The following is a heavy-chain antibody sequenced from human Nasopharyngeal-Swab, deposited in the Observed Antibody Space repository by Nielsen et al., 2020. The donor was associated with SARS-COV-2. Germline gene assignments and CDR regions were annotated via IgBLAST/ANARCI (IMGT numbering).Heavy chain of an antibody. D-gene: IGHD2-15*01. Sequence: GESLKISCAASGFTFSSYAMHWVRQAPGKGLEWVAVISYDGSNKYYADSVKGRFTISRDNSKNTLYLQMNSLRAEDTAVYYCAREGDLCSGGSCYWFYWFDPWGQGTLVTVSS. J-gene: IGHJ5*02. CDR2: ISYDGSNK. CDR1: GFTFSSYA. CDR3: AREGDLCSGGSCYWFYWFDP. V-gene: IGHV3-30*14.